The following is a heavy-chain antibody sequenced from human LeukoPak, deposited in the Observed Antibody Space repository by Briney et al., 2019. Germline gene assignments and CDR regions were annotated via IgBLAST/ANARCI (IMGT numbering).Heavy chain of an antibody. CDR2: IKEVGGEK. CDR1: GFTLSSDW. J-gene: IGHJ6*03. V-gene: IGHV3-7*01. CDR3: ARARFETTVTALIRKKNYYYYYMDV. D-gene: IGHD4-17*01. Sequence: GRSLRLSCAVSGFTLSSDWMSWVRQAPGKGLEWVANIKEVGGEKYYVDSVKGRFTISRDNARNSLYLQMNSLRVEDTAVYYCARARFETTVTALIRKKNYYYYYMDVWGKGTTVTVSS.